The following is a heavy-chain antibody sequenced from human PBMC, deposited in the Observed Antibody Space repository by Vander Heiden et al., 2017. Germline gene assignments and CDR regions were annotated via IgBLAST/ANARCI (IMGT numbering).Heavy chain of an antibody. J-gene: IGHJ4*02. CDR3: VKDSAGWYNPPDFDY. CDR1: GFTFDDFA. CDR2: VSSDSDKK. D-gene: IGHD6-19*01. Sequence: EVQLVESGGDLLQPGRSLRLLCAASGFTFDDFAMHWVRQTPGKGLEWVSGVSSDSDKKGYADSVKGRFTISRDNAKNSLYLQMNSLRLEDTALYYCVKDSAGWYNPPDFDYWGQGTRVTVSS. V-gene: IGHV3-9*01.